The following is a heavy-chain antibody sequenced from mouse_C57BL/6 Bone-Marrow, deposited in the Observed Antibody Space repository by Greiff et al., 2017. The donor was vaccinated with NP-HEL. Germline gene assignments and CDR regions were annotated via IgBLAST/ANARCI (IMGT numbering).Heavy chain of an antibody. CDR1: GYTFTSYG. Sequence: VMLVESGAELVRPGASVKLSCKASGYTFTSYGISWVKQRTGQGLEWIGEIYPRSGNTYYNEKFKGKATLTADKSSSTAYMELRSLTSEDSAVYFCALIYYDYDEYFDVWGTGTTVTVSS. J-gene: IGHJ1*03. CDR3: ALIYYDYDEYFDV. D-gene: IGHD2-4*01. V-gene: IGHV1-81*01. CDR2: IYPRSGNT.